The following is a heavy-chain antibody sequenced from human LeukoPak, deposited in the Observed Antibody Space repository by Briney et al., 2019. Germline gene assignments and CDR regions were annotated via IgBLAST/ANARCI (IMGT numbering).Heavy chain of an antibody. CDR1: GFTFSSYN. J-gene: IGHJ4*02. V-gene: IGHV3-48*02. D-gene: IGHD1-26*01. Sequence: GGSLRLSCVASGFTFSSYNMNWVRQAPGKGLEGVSLISSTGSTINYADSVKGRFTVSRDNAKNSLYLQMNNLRDEDTAVYYCASQRVGSRSLDYWGQGTLVTVSS. CDR2: ISSTGSTI. CDR3: ASQRVGSRSLDY.